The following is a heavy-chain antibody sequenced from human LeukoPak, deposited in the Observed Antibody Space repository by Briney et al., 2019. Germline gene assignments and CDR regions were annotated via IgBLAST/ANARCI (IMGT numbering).Heavy chain of an antibody. Sequence: GGSLRLSCEASGFSFSMYWMAWVRQAPGKGLEWVANIKRDGSERHCLDSVRGRFTVSKDNAKNSLYLQLNSLRAEDTAVYFRARDTTYYESSAYYDSYDIWGQGTMVTVSS. D-gene: IGHD3-22*01. CDR3: ARDTTYYESSAYYDSYDI. CDR2: IKRDGSER. CDR1: GFSFSMYW. V-gene: IGHV3-7*01. J-gene: IGHJ3*02.